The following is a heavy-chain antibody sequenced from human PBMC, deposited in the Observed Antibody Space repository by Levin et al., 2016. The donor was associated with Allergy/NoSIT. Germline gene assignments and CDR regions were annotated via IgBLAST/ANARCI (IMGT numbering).Heavy chain of an antibody. Sequence: GESLKISCAASGFTFSSYAMHWVRQAPGKGLEWVAVISYDGSNKYYADSVKGRFTISRDNSKNTLYLQMNSLRAEDTAVYYCARDGYCSSTSCYGEPDYYYGMDVWGQGTTVTVSS. CDR3: ARDGYCSSTSCYGEPDYYYGMDV. CDR1: GFTFSSYA. CDR2: ISYDGSNK. D-gene: IGHD2-2*03. V-gene: IGHV3-30-3*01. J-gene: IGHJ6*02.